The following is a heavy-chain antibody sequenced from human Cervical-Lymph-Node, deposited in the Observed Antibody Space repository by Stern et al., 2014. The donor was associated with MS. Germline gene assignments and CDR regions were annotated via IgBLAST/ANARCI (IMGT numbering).Heavy chain of an antibody. V-gene: IGHV3-43*01. D-gene: IGHD1-1*01. J-gene: IGHJ2*01. CDR1: GFIFDDYT. CDR3: AKDIRDDDGGHWYFDL. Sequence: EVQLVESGGAVVQPGGSLRLSCAASGFIFDDYTIHWVRQPPGKGLEWVSLISWDGRSTYYRDSVKGRFTISRDNSKNSLYLQMHSLRTEDTALYYCAKDIRDDDGGHWYFDLWGRGTLVTVSS. CDR2: ISWDGRST.